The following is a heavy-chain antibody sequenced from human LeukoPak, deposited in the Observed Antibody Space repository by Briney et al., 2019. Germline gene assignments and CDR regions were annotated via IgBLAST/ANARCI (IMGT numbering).Heavy chain of an antibody. J-gene: IGHJ6*03. V-gene: IGHV3-21*01. D-gene: IGHD3-10*01. CDR2: ISSSSSYI. Sequence: GGALRLSCAASGFTFSSYSMNWVRQAPGKGLEWVSSISSSSSYIYYADSVKGRFTISRDNAKNSLYLQMNSLRAEDTAVYYCAREGKRITLLRGVITPRGYYSMDVWGKGTAVTVSS. CDR3: AREGKRITLLRGVITPRGYYSMDV. CDR1: GFTFSSYS.